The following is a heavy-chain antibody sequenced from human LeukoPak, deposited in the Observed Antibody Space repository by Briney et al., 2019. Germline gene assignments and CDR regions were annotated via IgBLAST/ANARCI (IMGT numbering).Heavy chain of an antibody. Sequence: GRSLRLSCAASGFTFDDYAMHWVRQAPGKGLEWVSGISWNSGSIGYADSVEGRFTISRDNAKNSLYLQMNSLRAEDMALYYCARASSSSWHGGAFDIWGQGTMVTVSS. D-gene: IGHD6-13*01. J-gene: IGHJ3*02. CDR3: ARASSSSWHGGAFDI. V-gene: IGHV3-9*03. CDR1: GFTFDDYA. CDR2: ISWNSGSI.